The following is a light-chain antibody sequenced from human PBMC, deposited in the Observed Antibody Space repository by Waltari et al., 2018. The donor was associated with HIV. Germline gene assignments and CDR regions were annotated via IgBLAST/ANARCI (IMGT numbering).Light chain of an antibody. V-gene: IGKV1-39*01. J-gene: IGKJ2*01. CDR1: QSISIY. CDR2: AAS. CDR3: QQTYGAPYT. Sequence: DIQMTQSPSSLSASVGDRVSITCRASQSISIYFNWYQQKPGKAPSLLIYAASTLHGGVPSNFSGSGSGTDFTLSISNLQPEDFATYYCQQTYGAPYTFGQGTKLDIK.